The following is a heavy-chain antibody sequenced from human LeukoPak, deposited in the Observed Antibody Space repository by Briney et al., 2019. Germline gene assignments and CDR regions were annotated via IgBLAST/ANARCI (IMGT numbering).Heavy chain of an antibody. V-gene: IGHV3-30-3*01. CDR1: GFTFSIYA. Sequence: GGSLRLSCAASGFTFSIYAMHWVRQAPGKGLEWVAVISYDGSNKYYADSVKGRFTISRDNAKNSLYLQMNSLRAEDTAVYYCARGGEYSSSWDTIDYWGQGTLVTVSS. D-gene: IGHD6-13*01. CDR3: ARGGEYSSSWDTIDY. CDR2: ISYDGSNK. J-gene: IGHJ4*02.